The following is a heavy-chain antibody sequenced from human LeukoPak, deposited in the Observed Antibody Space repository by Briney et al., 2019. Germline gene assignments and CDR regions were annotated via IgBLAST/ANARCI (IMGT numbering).Heavy chain of an antibody. CDR3: AKDGPGYTPYYYGMDV. CDR1: GFTFSSYA. Sequence: GGSLRLSCAASGFTFSSYAMHWVRQAPGKGLEWVAVISYDGSNKYYADSVKGRFTISRDKSKNTLYLQMNSLRADDTAVYYCAKDGPGYTPYYYGMDVWGQGTTVTVSS. D-gene: IGHD2-15*01. V-gene: IGHV3-30-3*01. CDR2: ISYDGSNK. J-gene: IGHJ6*02.